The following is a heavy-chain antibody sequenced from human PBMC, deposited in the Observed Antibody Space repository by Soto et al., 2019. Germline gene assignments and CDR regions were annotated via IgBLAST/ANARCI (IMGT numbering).Heavy chain of an antibody. CDR2: IIPIFGTA. CDR3: ARGGILDSGMDV. Sequence: QVQLVQSGAEVKKPGSSVKVSCKASGGTFSSYAISWVRQAPGQGLEWMGGIIPIFGTANYAQKFQGRVKVTAGEYTSTAYMELSSLRSEDTAVYYCARGGILDSGMDVWGQGTTVTVSS. CDR1: GGTFSSYA. V-gene: IGHV1-69*12. J-gene: IGHJ6*02.